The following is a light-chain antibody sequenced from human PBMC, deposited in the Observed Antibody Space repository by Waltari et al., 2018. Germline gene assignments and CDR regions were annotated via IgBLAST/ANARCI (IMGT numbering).Light chain of an antibody. Sequence: IVLTQSPATLSLSPGERATLSCRASQSVRSYLAWYQQKPGQAPRLLIYDASNRATGIPARFSGSGSWTDFTLTISSLEPEDFAVYYCQQRSNLFGGGTKVEIK. CDR2: DAS. J-gene: IGKJ4*01. V-gene: IGKV3-11*01. CDR1: QSVRSY. CDR3: QQRSNL.